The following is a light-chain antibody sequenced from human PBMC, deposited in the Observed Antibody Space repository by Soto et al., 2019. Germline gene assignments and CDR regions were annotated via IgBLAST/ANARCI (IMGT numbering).Light chain of an antibody. CDR3: QSYDSSLSAPYV. Sequence: QSVLTQPPSVSGAPGQRVTISCTGSSSNIGAGYGVHWYQQLPGTAPKLLIYGNSNRPSGVPDRFSGSKSGTSASLAITGLQAEDEADYYCQSYDSSLSAPYVFGTGTQLTVL. CDR2: GNS. V-gene: IGLV1-40*01. CDR1: SSNIGAGYG. J-gene: IGLJ1*01.